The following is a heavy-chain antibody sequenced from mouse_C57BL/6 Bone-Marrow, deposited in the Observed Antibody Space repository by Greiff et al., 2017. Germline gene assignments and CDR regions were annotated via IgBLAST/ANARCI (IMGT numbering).Heavy chain of an antibody. Sequence: VQLQQSGAELVRPGASVKLSCTASGFNIKDDYIHWVKQRPEQGLEWIGWIDPEIGDTEYASKFQGKATITSDTSSNTAYLQLSSLTSEDTAVYYCSSLDGDYCDFWGRGTPLTVAA. V-gene: IGHV14-4*01. CDR2: IDPEIGDT. D-gene: IGHD1-1*02. CDR3: SSLDGDYCDF. CDR1: GFNIKDDY. J-gene: IGHJ2*01.